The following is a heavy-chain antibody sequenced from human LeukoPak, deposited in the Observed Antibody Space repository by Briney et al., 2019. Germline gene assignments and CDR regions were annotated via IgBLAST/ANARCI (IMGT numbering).Heavy chain of an antibody. CDR2: INPSGGST. V-gene: IGHV1-46*01. J-gene: IGHJ4*02. CDR1: GYTFTSYY. CDR3: ATLHGDDFDY. D-gene: IGHD4-17*01. Sequence: VASVKVSCKASGYTFTSYYMHWVRQAPGQGLEWMGIINPSGGSTSYAQKFQGRVTMTRDTSTSTVYMELSGLRSEDTAVYYCATLHGDDFDYWGQGTPVTVSS.